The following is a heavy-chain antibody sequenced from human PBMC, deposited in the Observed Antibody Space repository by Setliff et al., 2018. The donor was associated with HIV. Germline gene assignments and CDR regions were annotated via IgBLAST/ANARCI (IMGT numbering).Heavy chain of an antibody. Sequence: SETLSLTCTVSGGSISSYYWSWIRQPPGKGLEWIGYIYYSGSTNYNPSLKSRVSISVDMSKNQFSLNLSSVTAADTAVYYCARGSSSIFGVLVLLPHSYYYMDVWGKGTTVTVSS. CDR1: GGSISSYY. V-gene: IGHV4-59*12. CDR3: ARGSSSIFGVLVLLPHSYYYMDV. D-gene: IGHD3-3*01. CDR2: IYYSGST. J-gene: IGHJ6*03.